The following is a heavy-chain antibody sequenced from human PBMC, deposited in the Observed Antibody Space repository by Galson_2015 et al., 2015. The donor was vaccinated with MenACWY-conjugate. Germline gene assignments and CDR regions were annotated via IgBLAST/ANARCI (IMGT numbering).Heavy chain of an antibody. D-gene: IGHD2-15*01. CDR3: TRDRDVGGSRWWFDP. CDR1: ELTFSNVW. Sequence: SLRLSCATSELTFSNVWMSWVRQAPGKGLEWVARIKCRTDGGTTDYATPVKGRFTILRDDSAKTLYLQMNSLKIEDTAMYFCTRDRDVGGSRWWFDPWGQGTLVTVSS. CDR2: IKCRTDGGTT. J-gene: IGHJ5*02. V-gene: IGHV3-15*01.